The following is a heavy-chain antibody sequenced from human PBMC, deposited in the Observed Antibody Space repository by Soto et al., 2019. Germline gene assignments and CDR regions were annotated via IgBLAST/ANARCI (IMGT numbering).Heavy chain of an antibody. D-gene: IGHD1-1*01. V-gene: IGHV1-46*01. CDR1: GYIFTSYY. Sequence: QVQLVQYGAEVKKPGASVKVSCKASGYIFTSYYLHWVRQAPGQGLEWMGMINPSGGSTSFAQKFQGRVTVTRDTSTSTVYMELSSLRSEDTAVYYCARNDKSGLDYWGQGTLVTVSS. CDR3: ARNDKSGLDY. CDR2: INPSGGST. J-gene: IGHJ4*02.